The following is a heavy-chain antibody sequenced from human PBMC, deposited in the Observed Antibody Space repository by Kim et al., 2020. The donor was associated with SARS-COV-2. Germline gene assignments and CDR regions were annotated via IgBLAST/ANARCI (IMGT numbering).Heavy chain of an antibody. J-gene: IGHJ4*02. D-gene: IGHD3-22*01. CDR3: ARAGHPYYYDSSGYYYGGEGYFDY. CDR1: GFTFSDYY. V-gene: IGHV3-11*01. Sequence: GGSLRLSCAASGFTFSDYYMSWIRQAPGKGLEWVSYISSSGSTIYYADSVKGRFTISRDNAKNSLYLQMNSLRAEDTAVYYCARAGHPYYYDSSGYYYGGEGYFDYWGQGTLVTVSS. CDR2: ISSSGSTI.